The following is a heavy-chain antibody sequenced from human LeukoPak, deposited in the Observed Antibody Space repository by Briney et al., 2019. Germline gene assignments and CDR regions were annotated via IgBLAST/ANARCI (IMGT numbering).Heavy chain of an antibody. Sequence: PSETLSLTCTVSGRSISGYYWSWIRQPPGKGLECIGYISYSGSTNFNRSLKGRVTIAVDTSKNQFSLRLSSVTAADTAVYYCARLSGRYTYGLYYFDYWGQGTLVTVSS. J-gene: IGHJ4*02. D-gene: IGHD5-18*01. V-gene: IGHV4-59*08. CDR2: ISYSGST. CDR1: GRSISGYY. CDR3: ARLSGRYTYGLYYFDY.